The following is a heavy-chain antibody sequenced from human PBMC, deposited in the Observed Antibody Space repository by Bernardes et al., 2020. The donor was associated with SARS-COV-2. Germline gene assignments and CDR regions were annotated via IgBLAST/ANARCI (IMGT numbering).Heavy chain of an antibody. J-gene: IGHJ3*01. CDR1: GFAISTYW. Sequence: GGSLRLSCAASGFAISTYWMNWVRQAPGKGLEWVANIRQDGSESHHVDSVRGRFTISRDNSKNSLYLQMDSLRAEDTAVYYCARDTSATCGLDVWGQGTMVTVSS. V-gene: IGHV3-7*03. D-gene: IGHD2-15*01. CDR2: IRQDGSES. CDR3: ARDTSATCGLDV.